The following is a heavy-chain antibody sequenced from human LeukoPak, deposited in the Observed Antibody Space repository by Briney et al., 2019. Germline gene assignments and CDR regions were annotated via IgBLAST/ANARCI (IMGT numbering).Heavy chain of an antibody. D-gene: IGHD3-9*01. V-gene: IGHV3-23*01. CDR2: ITGSGDTT. CDR3: AKWGDYDILTGYYVSDF. CDR1: GFIFRNYA. J-gene: IGHJ4*02. Sequence: GASLRLSCAASGFIFRNYAMSWVRQAPGKGLEWVSAITGSGDTTYYADSVEGRFTISRDNSKNTLYVEMSTLRAEDTAVYYCAKWGDYDILTGYYVSDFWGQGTLVTVSS.